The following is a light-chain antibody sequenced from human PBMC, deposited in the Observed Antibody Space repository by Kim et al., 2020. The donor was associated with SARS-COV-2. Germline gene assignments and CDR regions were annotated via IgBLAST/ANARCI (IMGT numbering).Light chain of an antibody. V-gene: IGKV3-15*01. CDR3: QQYNNWPIT. CDR1: QSVSSN. Sequence: VSPGERATLSCRASQSVSSNLTWYQQKPGQAPRLLIYGASTRATGIPARFSGSGSGTEFTLTISSLQSEDFAVYYCQQYNNWPITFGQGTRLEIK. J-gene: IGKJ5*01. CDR2: GAS.